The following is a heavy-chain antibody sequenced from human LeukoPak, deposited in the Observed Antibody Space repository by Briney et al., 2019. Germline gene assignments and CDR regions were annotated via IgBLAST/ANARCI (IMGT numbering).Heavy chain of an antibody. D-gene: IGHD3-16*01. J-gene: IGHJ6*02. Sequence: GGSLRLSCTVSTFTFNKAWMHWVRQAPGKGLEWVAVISHDGSNKYYADSVKGRFTISRDNSKNTLYLQMNSLRAEDTAVYYCARVGGGPGYYYGMDVWGQGTTVTVSS. V-gene: IGHV3-30-3*01. CDR3: ARVGGGPGYYYGMDV. CDR2: ISHDGSNK. CDR1: TFTFNKAW.